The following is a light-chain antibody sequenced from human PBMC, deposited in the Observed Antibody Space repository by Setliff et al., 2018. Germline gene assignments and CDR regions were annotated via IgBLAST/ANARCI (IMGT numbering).Light chain of an antibody. V-gene: IGLV2-8*01. CDR2: EVS. CDR1: SSDVGGYNY. CDR3: SSYAGSNNYV. Sequence: QSALTQPASVSGSPGQSITISCTGTSSDVGGYNYVSWCQQHPGKAPKLMIYEVSKRPSGVPDRFSGSKSGNTASLTVSGLQAEDEADYYCSSYAGSNNYVFGTGTKVTVL. J-gene: IGLJ1*01.